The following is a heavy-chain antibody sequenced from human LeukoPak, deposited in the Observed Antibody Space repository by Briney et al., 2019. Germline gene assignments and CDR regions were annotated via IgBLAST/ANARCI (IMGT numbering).Heavy chain of an antibody. CDR1: GFTFSSYA. V-gene: IGHV3-23*01. J-gene: IGHJ1*01. Sequence: GGSLRLSCAASGFTFSSYAMSWVRQAPGKGLEWVSGISSGGSTYYADSVEGRFTISRDNSKNTLYLQMNSLRAEDTAVYYCASPSRYCSSTSCFAEYFQLWGQGTLVTVSS. CDR3: ASPSRYCSSTSCFAEYFQL. D-gene: IGHD2-2*01. CDR2: ISSGGST.